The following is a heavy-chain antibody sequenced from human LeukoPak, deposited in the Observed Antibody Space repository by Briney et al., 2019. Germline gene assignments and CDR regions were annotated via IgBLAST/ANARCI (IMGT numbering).Heavy chain of an antibody. CDR2: ISSSSSTT. V-gene: IGHV3-48*01. CDR3: ARASGQLLRFDP. CDR1: GFTISSHS. D-gene: IGHD6-6*01. J-gene: IGHJ5*02. Sequence: GGSLRLSCAASGFTISSHSMNWVRQAPGKGLEWVSYISSSSSTTYYADSVKGRFTISRDNAKNSLYLQMNSLRAEDTAVYYCARASGQLLRFDPWGQGTLVTVSS.